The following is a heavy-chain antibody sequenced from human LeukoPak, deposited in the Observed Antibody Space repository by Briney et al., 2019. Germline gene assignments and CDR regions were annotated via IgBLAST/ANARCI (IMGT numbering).Heavy chain of an antibody. Sequence: GGSLRLSCAASGFTFSSYGMHWVRQAPGKGLGWVAFIRYDGSNKYYADSVKGRFTISRDNSKNALYLQMNSLRAEDTAVYYCAKDQNYYDYVWGSYRHPDYWGQGTLVTVSS. CDR3: AKDQNYYDYVWGSYRHPDY. CDR2: IRYDGSNK. CDR1: GFTFSSYG. J-gene: IGHJ4*02. D-gene: IGHD3-16*02. V-gene: IGHV3-30*02.